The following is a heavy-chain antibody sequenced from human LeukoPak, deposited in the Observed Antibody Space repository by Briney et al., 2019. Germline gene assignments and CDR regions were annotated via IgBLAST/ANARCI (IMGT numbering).Heavy chain of an antibody. CDR3: AIFPAATDAFDI. J-gene: IGHJ3*02. Sequence: PGGSLRLSCAASGFTFSSYEMNWVRKAPGKGLEWVSYISSSGSTIYYADSVKGRFTISRDNAKNSLYLQMNSLRAEDTAVYYCAIFPAATDAFDIWGQGTMVTVSS. CDR1: GFTFSSYE. D-gene: IGHD6-13*01. CDR2: ISSSGSTI. V-gene: IGHV3-48*03.